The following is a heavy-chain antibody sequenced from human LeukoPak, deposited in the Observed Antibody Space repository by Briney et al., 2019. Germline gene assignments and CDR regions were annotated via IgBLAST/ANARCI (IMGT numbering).Heavy chain of an antibody. D-gene: IGHD3-3*01. J-gene: IGHJ6*04. CDR1: GGSISSGSYY. CDR2: IYTSGST. CDR3: ASFWVYDFWVWDV. Sequence: SETLSLTCTVSGGSISSGSYYWSWIRQPAGKGLEWIGRIYTSGSTNYNPSLKSRVTISVDTSKNQFSLKLSSVTAADTAVYYCASFWVYDFWVWDVWGKGTTVTVSS. V-gene: IGHV4-61*02.